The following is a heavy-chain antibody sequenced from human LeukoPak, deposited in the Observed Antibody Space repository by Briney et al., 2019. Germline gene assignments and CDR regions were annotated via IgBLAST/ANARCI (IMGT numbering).Heavy chain of an antibody. Sequence: GGSLRLSCAASGFTLTTYWMSWVRQAPGKGLEWVANINQDGSEKYYVDSVKGRFTISRDNSKNTLYLQMNSLRAEDTAVYYCAKEPMDVWGKGTTVTISS. CDR2: INQDGSEK. CDR3: AKEPMDV. J-gene: IGHJ6*04. CDR1: GFTLTTYW. V-gene: IGHV3-7*01.